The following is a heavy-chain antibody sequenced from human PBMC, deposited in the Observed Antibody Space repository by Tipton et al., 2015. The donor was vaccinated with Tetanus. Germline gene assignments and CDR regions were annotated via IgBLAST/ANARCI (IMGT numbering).Heavy chain of an antibody. CDR2: INPNSGGT. CDR3: AANYYGSGSGFDP. J-gene: IGHJ5*02. CDR1: GYTFTGYY. D-gene: IGHD3-10*01. Sequence: QLVQSGPEVKKPGASVKVSCKASGYTFTGYYMHWVRQAPGQGLEWMGWINPNSGGTNYAQKFQGRVTMTRDTSISTAYMELSRLRSDDTAVYYCAANYYGSGSGFDPWGQGTLVTVSS. V-gene: IGHV1-2*02.